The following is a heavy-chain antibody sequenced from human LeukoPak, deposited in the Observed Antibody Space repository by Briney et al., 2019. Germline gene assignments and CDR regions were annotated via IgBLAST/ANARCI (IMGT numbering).Heavy chain of an antibody. CDR2: ISAYNGNT. J-gene: IGHJ5*02. CDR1: GYTFTSYG. Sequence: AASVKVSCKASGYTFTSYGISWVRQAPGQGLEWMGWISAYNGNTNYAQKLQGRVTVTTDTSTSTAYMELRSLRSDDTAVYYCARDGGYFTYNWFDPWGQGTLVTVSS. D-gene: IGHD5-12*01. V-gene: IGHV1-18*01. CDR3: ARDGGYFTYNWFDP.